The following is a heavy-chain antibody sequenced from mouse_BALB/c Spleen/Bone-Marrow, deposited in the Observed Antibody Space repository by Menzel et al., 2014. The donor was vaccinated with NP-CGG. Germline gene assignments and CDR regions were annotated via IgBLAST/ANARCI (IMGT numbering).Heavy chain of an antibody. D-gene: IGHD1-2*01. V-gene: IGHV5-9-4*01. J-gene: IGHJ4*01. CDR3: TRDQFITTATRAMDY. Sequence: EVQLVESGGGLVKPGGSLKLSCAASGFTFSSYVMSWVRQSPEKRLEWVAEISSGGRYTYYPDTVTGRFTISRDNAKNTLYLEMSSLRSEDTAMYYCTRDQFITTATRAMDYWGQGTSVTVSS. CDR2: ISSGGRYT. CDR1: GFTFSSYV.